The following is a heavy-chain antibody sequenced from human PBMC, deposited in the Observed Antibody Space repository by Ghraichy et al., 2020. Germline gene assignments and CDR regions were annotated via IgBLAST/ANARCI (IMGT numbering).Heavy chain of an antibody. V-gene: IGHV2-70*11. D-gene: IGHD6-19*01. J-gene: IGHJ3*02. Sequence: SGPTLVKPTQTLTLTCTFSGFSLSTSGMCVSWIRQPPGKALEWLARIDWDDDKYYSTSLKTRLTISKDTSKNQVVLTMTNMDPVDTATYYCARISRLGAVAGTRGARDAFDIWGQGTMVTVSS. CDR2: IDWDDDK. CDR3: ARISRLGAVAGTRGARDAFDI. CDR1: GFSLSTSGMC.